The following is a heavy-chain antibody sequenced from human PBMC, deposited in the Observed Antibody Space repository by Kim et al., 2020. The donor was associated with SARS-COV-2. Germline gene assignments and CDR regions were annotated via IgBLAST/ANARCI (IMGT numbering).Heavy chain of an antibody. CDR1: GFTFDDYA. D-gene: IGHD6-19*01. J-gene: IGHJ4*02. CDR3: AKDIGYLRCSSGWYYFDY. CDR2: ISWNSGSI. V-gene: IGHV3-9*01. Sequence: GGSLRLSCAASGFTFDDYAMHWVRQAPGKGLEWVSGISWNSGSIGYADSVKGRFTISRDNAKNSLYLQMNSLRAEDTALYYCAKDIGYLRCSSGWYYFDYWGQGTLVTVSS.